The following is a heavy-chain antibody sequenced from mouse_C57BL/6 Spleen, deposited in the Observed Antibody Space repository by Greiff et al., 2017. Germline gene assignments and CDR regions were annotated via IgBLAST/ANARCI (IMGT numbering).Heavy chain of an antibody. D-gene: IGHD1-1*01. CDR3: ARWGITTVVATGAMDY. CDR2: INPSSGYT. Sequence: VQLQEPGAELAKPGASVKLSCKASGYTFTSYWMHWVKQRPGQGLEWIGYINPSSGYTKYNQKFKDKATLTADKSSSTAYMQLSSLTYEDSAVYYCARWGITTVVATGAMDYWGQGTSVTVSS. CDR1: GYTFTSYW. V-gene: IGHV1-7*01. J-gene: IGHJ4*01.